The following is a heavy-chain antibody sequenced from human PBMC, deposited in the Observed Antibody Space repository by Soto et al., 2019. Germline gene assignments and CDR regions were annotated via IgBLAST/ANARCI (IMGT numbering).Heavy chain of an antibody. CDR3: ARDESQLELRPLITLDY. V-gene: IGHV1-2*04. D-gene: IGHD1-7*01. J-gene: IGHJ4*02. CDR2: INPNSGGT. CDR1: GYTFTGYY. Sequence: GASVKVSCKASGYTFTGYYMHWVRQAPGQGPEWMGWINPNSGGTNYAQKFQGWVTMTRDTSISTAYMELSRLRSDDTAVYYCARDESQLELRPLITLDYWGQGTLVTVSS.